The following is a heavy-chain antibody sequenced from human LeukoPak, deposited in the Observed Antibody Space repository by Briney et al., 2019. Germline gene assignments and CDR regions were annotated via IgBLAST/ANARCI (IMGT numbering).Heavy chain of an antibody. Sequence: GESLKISGKGSGYSFTSYWIGWVRPMPGKGLEWMGIIYPGDSDTRYSPSFQGQVTISADKSISTAYLQWSSLKPPDTPIYYWARLASYSNYGGGDAFDTGGKGKMVTVFS. V-gene: IGHV5-51*01. CDR3: ARLASYSNYGGGDAFDT. J-gene: IGHJ3*02. D-gene: IGHD4-11*01. CDR2: IYPGDSDT. CDR1: GYSFTSYW.